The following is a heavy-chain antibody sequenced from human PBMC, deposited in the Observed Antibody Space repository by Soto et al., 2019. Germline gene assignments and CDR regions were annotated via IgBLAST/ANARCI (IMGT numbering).Heavy chain of an antibody. V-gene: IGHV4-4*07. CDR3: ARGGHDFWSGPFDY. CDR1: DGSSSTYY. D-gene: IGHD3-3*01. J-gene: IGHJ4*02. Sequence: LSLTFTLSDGSSSTYYCNWIRQPAGKGLEWIGRIDASGSTDYDPSLKSRVTMSVDTSKNQFSLRLSSVTAADTAVYYCARGGHDFWSGPFDYWGQGAQVTVSS. CDR2: IDASGST.